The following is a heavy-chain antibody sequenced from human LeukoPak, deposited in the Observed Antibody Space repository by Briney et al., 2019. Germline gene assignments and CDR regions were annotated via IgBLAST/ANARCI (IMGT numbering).Heavy chain of an antibody. D-gene: IGHD3-16*02. J-gene: IGHJ4*02. CDR2: ISNSGSTK. CDR1: GFTFSSYE. CDR3: ARATFGGFIDY. V-gene: IGHV3-48*03. Sequence: GGSLRLSCAASGFTFSSYEMNWVRQAPGKGLEWVSYISNSGSTKYYAHSVKGRFTISRDNAKNSLYLQMNSLRAEDTAIYYCARATFGGFIDYWGQGTLVTVSS.